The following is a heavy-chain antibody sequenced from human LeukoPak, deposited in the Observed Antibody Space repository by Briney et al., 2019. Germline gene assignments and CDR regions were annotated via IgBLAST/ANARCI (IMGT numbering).Heavy chain of an antibody. CDR2: IFTSGST. J-gene: IGHJ3*02. CDR1: GGSISSFY. D-gene: IGHD6-19*01. CDR3: ARVSTLYSRGPAAFYI. V-gene: IGHV4-4*07. Sequence: SETLSLTCTVSGGSISSFYWSWIRQPAGKGLEWIGHIFTSGSTNYTPSLKSRVTMSVVASKNQFSLKLSSVTAADTAVYYCARVSTLYSRGPAAFYIWGRGTMITVS.